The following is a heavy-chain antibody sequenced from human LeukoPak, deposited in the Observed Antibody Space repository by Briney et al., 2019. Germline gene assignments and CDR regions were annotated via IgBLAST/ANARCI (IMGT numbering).Heavy chain of an antibody. D-gene: IGHD5-18*01. Sequence: GGSLRPSCAASGFSFSSYGMSWVRQAPGKGLEWVSTIIISGSSTYYADSVKGRFTISRDNSKNTLYLQMSSLRAEDTAVYYCATKTAFDYWGQGTLVTVSS. J-gene: IGHJ4*02. V-gene: IGHV3-23*01. CDR2: IIISGSST. CDR1: GFSFSSYG. CDR3: ATKTAFDY.